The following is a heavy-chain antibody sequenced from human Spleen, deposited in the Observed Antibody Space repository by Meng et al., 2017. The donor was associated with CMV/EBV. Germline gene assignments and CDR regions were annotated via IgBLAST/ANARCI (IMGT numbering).Heavy chain of an antibody. CDR1: RVTFSGST. CDR2: IKSKINEYAT. D-gene: IGHD3/OR15-3a*01. V-gene: IGHV3-73*01. CDR3: SRRWEGVGNYYFD. Sequence: SRVTFSGSTMHWVRQAPGKGLEWLGRIKSKINEYATAYGASVKGRFTISRDDSKNTAYLQMNGLKTEDTAVYYCSRRWEGVGNYYFDWGQGTLVTVSS. J-gene: IGHJ4*02.